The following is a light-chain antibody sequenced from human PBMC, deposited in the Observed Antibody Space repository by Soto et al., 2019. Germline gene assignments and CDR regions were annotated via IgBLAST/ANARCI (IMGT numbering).Light chain of an antibody. CDR2: EDT. Sequence: QSALTQPASVSGSPGQSITISCTGTSSDVGSYNLVSWYQQHPGKAPKLMIYEDTKRPSGVSNRFSGSKSGNTASLTHSGLQAEDEADYYCCSYAGSSTFVVFGGGTKLTVL. J-gene: IGLJ2*01. CDR3: CSYAGSSTFVV. CDR1: SSDVGSYNL. V-gene: IGLV2-23*02.